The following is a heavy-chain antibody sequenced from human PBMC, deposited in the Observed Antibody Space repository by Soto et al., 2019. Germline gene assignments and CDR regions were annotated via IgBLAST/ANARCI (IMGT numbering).Heavy chain of an antibody. CDR3: ARDGGFGELKY. CDR2: IIPVFGTT. D-gene: IGHD3-10*01. Sequence: QVQLVQSGAELKKPGSSVKVSCKASGDTFSGYPINWVRQAPGEGLEWMGRIIPVFGTTNDAQRFEGRVTFTADESTHTAYMELRGLLSEATAVYYCARDGGFGELKYWGPGNLVTVSS. V-gene: IGHV1-69*18. J-gene: IGHJ4*02. CDR1: GDTFSGYP.